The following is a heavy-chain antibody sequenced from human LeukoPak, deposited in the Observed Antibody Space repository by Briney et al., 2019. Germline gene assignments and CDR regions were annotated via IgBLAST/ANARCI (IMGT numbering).Heavy chain of an antibody. Sequence: NPSETLSLTCSVSDDSITMYYWSWIRQPAGKGLEWIGRIYTSGSTNYNPSLKSRVTISVDTSKNQFSLKLSSVTAADTAVYYCASGGYSPFDYWGQGTLVTVSS. J-gene: IGHJ4*02. CDR2: IYTSGST. V-gene: IGHV4-4*07. D-gene: IGHD5-12*01. CDR3: ASGGYSPFDY. CDR1: DDSITMYY.